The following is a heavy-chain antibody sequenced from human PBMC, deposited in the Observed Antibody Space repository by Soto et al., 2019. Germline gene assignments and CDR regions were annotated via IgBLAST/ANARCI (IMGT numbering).Heavy chain of an antibody. V-gene: IGHV3-30-3*01. CDR1: GFTFSSYA. J-gene: IGHJ4*02. D-gene: IGHD3-10*01. CDR2: ISYDGSNK. Sequence: QVQLVESGGGVVQPGRSLRLSCAASGFTFSSYAMHWVRQAPGKGLEWVAVISYDGSNKYYADSVKGRFTISRDNSKNTLYLQMNSLRAEDTAVYYWAIEYGYYGFDYWGQGTLVTVSS. CDR3: AIEYGYYGFDY.